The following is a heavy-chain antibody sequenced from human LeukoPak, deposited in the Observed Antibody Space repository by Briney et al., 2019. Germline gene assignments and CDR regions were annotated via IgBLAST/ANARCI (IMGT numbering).Heavy chain of an antibody. D-gene: IGHD1-26*01. CDR2: IYYSGST. Sequence: PSETLSLTCTVSGGSISSGGYYWSWIRQHPGKGLEWIGYIYYSGSTYYNPSLKSRVTISVDTSKNQFSLKLSSVTAADTAVYYCARESGRATQGDDAFDIWGQGTMVTVSS. J-gene: IGHJ3*02. V-gene: IGHV4-31*03. CDR1: GGSISSGGYY. CDR3: ARESGRATQGDDAFDI.